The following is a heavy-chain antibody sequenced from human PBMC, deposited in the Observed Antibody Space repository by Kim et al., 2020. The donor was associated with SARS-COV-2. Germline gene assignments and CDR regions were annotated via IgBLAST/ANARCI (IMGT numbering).Heavy chain of an antibody. CDR1: GGSIRSSSYY. CDR2: IYYSGST. J-gene: IGHJ4*02. V-gene: IGHV4-39*01. Sequence: SETLSLTCTVSGGSIRSSSYYWGWIRQPPGKGLEWIGSIYYSGSTYYNPSLKSRVTISVDTSKNQFSLKLSSVTAADTAVYYCAKQGYSYGPNDYWGQGTLVTVSS. D-gene: IGHD5-18*01. CDR3: AKQGYSYGPNDY.